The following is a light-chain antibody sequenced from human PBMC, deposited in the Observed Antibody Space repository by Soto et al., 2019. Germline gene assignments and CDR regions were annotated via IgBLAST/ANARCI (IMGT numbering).Light chain of an antibody. CDR1: QSVSSSY. CDR3: QQYGSSPI. CDR2: GAS. V-gene: IGKV3-20*01. J-gene: IGKJ2*01. Sequence: EIVLTQSPGTLSLSPGERATLSCRASQSVSSSYLAWYQQKPGQAPRLLIYGASSRATGIPDRFSGSGSGTDFTLTISRLEPEDFAGYYCQQYGSSPIFGQGTKLEIK.